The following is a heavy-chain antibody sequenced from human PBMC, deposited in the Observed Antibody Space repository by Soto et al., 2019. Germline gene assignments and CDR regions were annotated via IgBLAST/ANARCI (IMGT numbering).Heavy chain of an antibody. Sequence: SVKVSCKASEGTFNSYAIAWVRQAPGQGLEWMGGIIPYYNTLNYAQKFQDRVTVTADDSTNTVYMELSSLRSDDTAVYFCASGASRWYPYFFDSWAQGTLVTVSS. D-gene: IGHD6-13*01. J-gene: IGHJ4*02. V-gene: IGHV1-69*13. CDR1: EGTFNSYA. CDR2: IIPYYNTL. CDR3: ASGASRWYPYFFDS.